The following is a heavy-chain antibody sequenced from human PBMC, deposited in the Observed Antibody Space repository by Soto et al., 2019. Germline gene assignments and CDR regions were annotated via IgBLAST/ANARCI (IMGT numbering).Heavy chain of an antibody. J-gene: IGHJ5*02. V-gene: IGHV3-20*01. CDR2: SNSNGDKT. D-gene: IGHD3-10*01. CDR3: AREDGSGSSPPWFDP. CDR1: GFTFDDYG. Sequence: EVQLVESRGGVVWPGGSLRLSCAASGFTFDDYGMSWVRQVPGKGLEWVSGSNSNGDKTGYADSVKGRFTISRDNAKNSLYLQMNSLRVEDTALYHCAREDGSGSSPPWFDPWGQGTLVTVSS.